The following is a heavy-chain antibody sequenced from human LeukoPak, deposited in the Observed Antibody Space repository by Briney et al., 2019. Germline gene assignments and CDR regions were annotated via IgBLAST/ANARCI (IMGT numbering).Heavy chain of an antibody. V-gene: IGHV4-30-4*01. J-gene: IGHJ4*02. CDR1: GGSIGSGDYY. CDR3: ARLFRGYYYG. D-gene: IGHD3-22*01. CDR2: IYYSGST. Sequence: SETLSLTCTVSGGSIGSGDYYWSWIRQPPGKGLEWIGYIYYSGSTYYNPSLKSRVTISVDTSKNQFSLKLSSVTAADTAVYYCARLFRGYYYGWGQGTLVTVSS.